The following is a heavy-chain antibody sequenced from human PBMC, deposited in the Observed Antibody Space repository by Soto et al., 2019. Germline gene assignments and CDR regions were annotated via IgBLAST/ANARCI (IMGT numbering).Heavy chain of an antibody. CDR1: GFTFSSYA. J-gene: IGHJ4*02. Sequence: PGGSLRLSCAAAGFTFSSYAMHWVRQAPGKGLEWVAVISYDGSNKYYAGSGKGRFTISRDNSKNTLYLQMNSLRAEDKAVYYCARPRYSSSWYSFDSWGQGTLVPVSS. V-gene: IGHV3-30-3*01. D-gene: IGHD6-13*01. CDR2: ISYDGSNK. CDR3: ARPRYSSSWYSFDS.